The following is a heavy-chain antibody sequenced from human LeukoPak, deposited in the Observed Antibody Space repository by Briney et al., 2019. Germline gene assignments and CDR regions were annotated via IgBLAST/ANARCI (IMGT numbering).Heavy chain of an antibody. CDR1: GFTFSSYA. CDR2: ISYDGSNK. D-gene: IGHD5-24*01. Sequence: GGSLRLSCAASGFTFSSYAMHWVRQAPGKGLEWVAVISYDGSNKYYADSVKGRFTISRDNSKDTLYLQMNSLRGEDTAVYYCAKDRDGYSGSFDYWGQGTLVTVSS. CDR3: AKDRDGYSGSFDY. J-gene: IGHJ4*02. V-gene: IGHV3-30*04.